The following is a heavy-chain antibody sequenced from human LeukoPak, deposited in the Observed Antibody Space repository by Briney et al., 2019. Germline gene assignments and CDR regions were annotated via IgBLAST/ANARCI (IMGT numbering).Heavy chain of an antibody. CDR1: GFTFSRYA. CDR3: ASRDGYTLDY. CDR2: ISGSGGHT. D-gene: IGHD5-24*01. J-gene: IGHJ4*02. Sequence: PGGSLRLSCAASGFTFSRYAMSWVRQAPGKGLEWVSVISGSGGHTYYADSVKGRFTISRDNAKNSLYLQMNSLRAEDTAVYYCASRDGYTLDYWGQGTLVTVSS. V-gene: IGHV3-23*01.